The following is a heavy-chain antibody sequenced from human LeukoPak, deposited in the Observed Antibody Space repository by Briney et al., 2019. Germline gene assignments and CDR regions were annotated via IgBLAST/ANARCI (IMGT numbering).Heavy chain of an antibody. CDR3: AAGQLLWNYFDY. CDR1: GFTVSSKY. CDR2: LYSGGST. D-gene: IGHD2-2*01. J-gene: IGHJ4*02. V-gene: IGHV3-66*02. Sequence: GGSLRLSCAASGFTVSSKYMIWVRQAPGKGLGWVSVLYSGGSTYYADSVKGRFTISRDNSKNTLYLQMNSLRPEDTAVYYCAAGQLLWNYFDYWGQGTLVTVSS.